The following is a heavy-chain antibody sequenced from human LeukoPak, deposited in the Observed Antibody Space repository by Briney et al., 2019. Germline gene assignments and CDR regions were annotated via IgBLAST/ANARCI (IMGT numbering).Heavy chain of an antibody. Sequence: ASVKVSCKASGYTFSRYDITWVRQAPGQGLEWMGWISVYNGSTKYAQKLQGRVTITTDTSTSTAYMELRSLSSDDTAVYYCARAEGALGTTVTFDYWGQGTLVTVSS. CDR3: ARAEGALGTTVTFDY. J-gene: IGHJ4*02. V-gene: IGHV1-18*01. D-gene: IGHD4-11*01. CDR2: ISVYNGST. CDR1: GYTFSRYD.